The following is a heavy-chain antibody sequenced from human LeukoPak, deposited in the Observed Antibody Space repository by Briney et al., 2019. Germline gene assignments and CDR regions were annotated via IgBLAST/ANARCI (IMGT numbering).Heavy chain of an antibody. D-gene: IGHD5-12*01. Sequence: SETLSLTCTVSGASISTSRSYGAWVRQPPGKELEWIASVSYTGDAYYNPSLKSRVTISVETSKNQFSLKVRSVTASDTAVYYCARVATGFYFDYWGQGTLVTVSS. CDR1: GASISTSRSY. V-gene: IGHV4-39*07. CDR3: ARVATGFYFDY. CDR2: VSYTGDA. J-gene: IGHJ4*02.